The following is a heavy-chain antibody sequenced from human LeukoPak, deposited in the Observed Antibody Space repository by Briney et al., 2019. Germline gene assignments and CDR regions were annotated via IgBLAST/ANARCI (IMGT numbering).Heavy chain of an antibody. V-gene: IGHV4-59*01. CDR1: GASISSYY. CDR3: ARVGGAPLGAFDI. D-gene: IGHD3-16*01. CDR2: IYYSGSS. J-gene: IGHJ3*02. Sequence: SETLSLTCSVSGASISSYYWSWIRQAPGKSLEWIGYIYYSGSSNYNPSLKSRVTISKDMSKNQFSLRLTSVTAADTAVYYCARVGGAPLGAFDIWGQGTLVSVSS.